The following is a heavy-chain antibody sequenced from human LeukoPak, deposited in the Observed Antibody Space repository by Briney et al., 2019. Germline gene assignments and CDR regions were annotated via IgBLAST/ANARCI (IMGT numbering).Heavy chain of an antibody. D-gene: IGHD2-2*01. CDR2: IYYSGST. CDR3: ARGSTGPFDY. V-gene: IGHV4-59*01. Sequence: SETLSLTCTVSGGSISSYYWSWIRQPAGKGLEWIGYIYYSGSTNYNPSLKSRVTISVDTSKNQFSLKLTSVTAADTAVYYCARGSTGPFDYWGQGTLVTVSS. CDR1: GGSISSYY. J-gene: IGHJ4*02.